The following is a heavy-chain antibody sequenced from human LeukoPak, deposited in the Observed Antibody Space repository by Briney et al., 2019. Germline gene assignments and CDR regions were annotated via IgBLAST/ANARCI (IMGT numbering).Heavy chain of an antibody. V-gene: IGHV4-34*01. D-gene: IGHD2-15*01. CDR1: GGSFSGYY. CDR3: ARFRVVAATRAYYYYYYMDV. Sequence: SETLSLTCAVYGGSFSGYYWSWIRQPPGKGLEWIGEINHSGSTNYNLSLKSRVTISVDTSKNQFSLKLSSVTAADTAVYYCARFRVVAATRAYYYYYYMDVWGKGTTVTISS. CDR2: INHSGST. J-gene: IGHJ6*03.